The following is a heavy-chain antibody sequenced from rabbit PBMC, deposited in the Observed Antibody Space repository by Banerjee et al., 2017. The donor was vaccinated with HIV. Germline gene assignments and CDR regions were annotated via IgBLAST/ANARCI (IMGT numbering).Heavy chain of an antibody. CDR2: INTSSGNT. CDR3: ARYRHGSSAEYNL. CDR1: GFSFSNKYV. D-gene: IGHD8-1*01. Sequence: QSLEESGGDLVKPGASLTLTCTASGFSFSNKYVMCWVRQAPGKGLERIACINTSSGNTVYASWAKGRFTISKTSSTTVTLQMTSLTAAETATYFCARYRHGSSAEYNLWGPGTLVTVS. J-gene: IGHJ4*01. V-gene: IGHV1S40*01.